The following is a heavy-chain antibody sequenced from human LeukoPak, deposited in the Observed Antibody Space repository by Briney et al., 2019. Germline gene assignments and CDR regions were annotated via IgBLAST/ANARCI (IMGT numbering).Heavy chain of an antibody. CDR2: VSDSSTIN. CDR3: ARVFAVTMVRGKLTFDY. Sequence: PGGSLRLSCAASGFTFSSYAMSWARQAPGRGLEWVAYVSDSSTINYYADSVKGRITNSRDNAKNSLFLQMNSLRAEDTAVYYCARVFAVTMVRGKLTFDYWGQGTLVTVSS. CDR1: GFTFSSYA. D-gene: IGHD3-10*01. J-gene: IGHJ4*02. V-gene: IGHV3-48*01.